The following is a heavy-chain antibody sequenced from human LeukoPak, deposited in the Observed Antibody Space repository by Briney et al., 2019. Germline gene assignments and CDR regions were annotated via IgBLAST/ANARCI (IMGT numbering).Heavy chain of an antibody. CDR2: INPSSGST. Sequence: ASVKVSCKASGYTFTGYYMHWVRQAPGQGLEWMGWINPSSGSTNYTQKFQGRVTMTRDTSISTASMELSRLRSDDTAVYYCAREITYDILTGYYRVEDNAFDIWGQGTMVTVSS. D-gene: IGHD3-9*01. CDR3: AREITYDILTGYYRVEDNAFDI. CDR1: GYTFTGYY. J-gene: IGHJ3*02. V-gene: IGHV1-2*02.